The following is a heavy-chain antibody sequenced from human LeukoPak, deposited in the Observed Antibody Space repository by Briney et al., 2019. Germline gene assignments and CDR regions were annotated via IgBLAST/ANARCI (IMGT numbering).Heavy chain of an antibody. CDR1: GFAFGNYW. CDR3: VNMRGGAVAGTRSDY. V-gene: IGHV3-74*01. D-gene: IGHD6-19*01. Sequence: GGSLRLSCTASGFAFGNYWMHWVRQAPGKGLVWVSRISSDGSTTTYADSLKGRFTISRDNAKNTLYLQMNSLTADDTAMYYCVNMRGGAVAGTRSDYWGQGILVTVSS. CDR2: ISSDGSTT. J-gene: IGHJ4*02.